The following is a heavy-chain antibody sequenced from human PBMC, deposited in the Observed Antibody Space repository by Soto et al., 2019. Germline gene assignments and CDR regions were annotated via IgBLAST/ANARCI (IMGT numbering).Heavy chain of an antibody. CDR1: GYMFTTYG. V-gene: IGHV1-18*04. CDR2: ISAYNGNK. J-gene: IGHJ4*02. Sequence: QVQLVQSGGEVKKPGASVEVSCRTSGYMFTTYGMSWVRQAPGQGLEWMAWISAYNGNKKYAQKFQGRVTMTTDTSTSTVSMEPRNLTADDTGTEGGARTGGGRAARPLEYWGQGTLVTVSS. D-gene: IGHD6-6*01. CDR3: ARTGGGRAARPLEY.